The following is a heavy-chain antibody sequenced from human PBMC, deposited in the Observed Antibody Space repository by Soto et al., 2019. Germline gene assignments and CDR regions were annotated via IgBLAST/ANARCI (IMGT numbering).Heavy chain of an antibody. CDR3: AKDYYDFWSGYSDY. Sequence: GGSLRLSCAASGFTFSSYGMHWFRQAPGKGLEWVAVISYDGSNKYYADSVKGRFTISRDNSKNTLYLQMNSLRAEDTAVYYCAKDYYDFWSGYSDYWGQGTLVTVSS. V-gene: IGHV3-30*18. D-gene: IGHD3-3*01. J-gene: IGHJ4*02. CDR2: ISYDGSNK. CDR1: GFTFSSYG.